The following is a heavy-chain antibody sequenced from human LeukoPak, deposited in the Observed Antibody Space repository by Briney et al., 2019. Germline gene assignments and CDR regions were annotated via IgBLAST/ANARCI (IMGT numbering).Heavy chain of an antibody. CDR3: ARSIDRDGYSDYYYYMDV. V-gene: IGHV4-39*01. D-gene: IGHD5-24*01. J-gene: IGHJ6*03. Sequence: SETLSLTCTVSGGSISSSSYYWGWIRQPPGKGLEWIGSIYYSGSTYYNPSLKSRVTISVDTSKNQFSLKLSSVTAADTAVYYCARSIDRDGYSDYYYYMDVWGKGTTVTISS. CDR1: GGSISSSSYY. CDR2: IYYSGST.